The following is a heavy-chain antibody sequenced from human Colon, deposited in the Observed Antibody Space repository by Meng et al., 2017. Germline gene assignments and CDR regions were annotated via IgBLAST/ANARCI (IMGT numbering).Heavy chain of an antibody. V-gene: IGHV4-4*07. CDR3: ARGVETMIRGVKWYFDL. CDR2: VYSSGSA. D-gene: IGHD3-10*01. J-gene: IGHJ2*01. CDR1: GGDINNYY. Sequence: QVQLQESGHGLLKPSATLSLPCTVSGGDINNYYWSWIRQSPGKGLEWLGCVYSSGSAYYSPSLKSRLNMSVDRTKNQLSLKVTSVTAADTAVYYCARGVETMIRGVKWYFDLWGRGALVTVSS.